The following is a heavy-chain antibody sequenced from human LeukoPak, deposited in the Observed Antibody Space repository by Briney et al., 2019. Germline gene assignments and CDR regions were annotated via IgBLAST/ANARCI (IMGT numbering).Heavy chain of an antibody. V-gene: IGHV3-66*01. CDR2: IYSGGST. J-gene: IGHJ4*02. D-gene: IGHD3-22*01. Sequence: GGSLRLSCAASGFTFSVYSMNWVRQAPGKGLEWVSVIYSGGSTYYADSVKGRFTISRDNSKNTLYLQMNSLRAEDTAVYYCARVISSGYYSIFDYWGQGTLVTVSS. CDR1: GFTFSVYS. CDR3: ARVISSGYYSIFDY.